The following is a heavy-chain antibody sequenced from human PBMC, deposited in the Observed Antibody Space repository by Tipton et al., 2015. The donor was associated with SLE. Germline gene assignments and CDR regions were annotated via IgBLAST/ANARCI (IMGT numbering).Heavy chain of an antibody. J-gene: IGHJ6*03. CDR3: ARGPYYYMDV. Sequence: TLSLTCTVSNGSISSSPYYWGWIRQSPGKGLEWVGSIYYSGSTYYNPSLKSRVTISVDTSRNQCSLNRTSVTAADTAVYYCARGPYYYMDVWGKGTTVTVSS. CDR1: NGSISSSPYY. CDR2: IYYSGST. V-gene: IGHV4-39*07.